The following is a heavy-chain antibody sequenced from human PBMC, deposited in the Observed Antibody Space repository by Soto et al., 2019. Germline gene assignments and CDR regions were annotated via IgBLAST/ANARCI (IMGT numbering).Heavy chain of an antibody. V-gene: IGHV3-74*01. CDR1: GFSFSSYG. J-gene: IGHJ4*02. D-gene: IGHD5-18*01. CDR3: AKREGNTYGLFH. Sequence: EVQLVESGGGLVQPGGSLRLSCAASGFSFSSYGIHWVRQAPGKGLVWVSRIKTDGSTTDYADSVKGRFTISRDNAKNTLYLQMNSLRAEDTAVYYCAKREGNTYGLFHWGQGTLVTVSS. CDR2: IKTDGSTT.